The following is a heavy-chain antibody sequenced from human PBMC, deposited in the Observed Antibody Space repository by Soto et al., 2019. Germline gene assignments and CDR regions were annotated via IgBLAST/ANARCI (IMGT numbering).Heavy chain of an antibody. J-gene: IGHJ4*02. Sequence: PGGSLRLSCSASGFTFSSYAMHWVRQAPGKGLECVSAISGSGGSTYYADSVKGRLTISRDNSKNTLYLQMNSLRAEDTAVYYCAKDHYYDSSGPSLWGQGTLVTVSS. D-gene: IGHD3-22*01. CDR1: GFTFSSYA. CDR3: AKDHYYDSSGPSL. V-gene: IGHV3-23*01. CDR2: ISGSGGST.